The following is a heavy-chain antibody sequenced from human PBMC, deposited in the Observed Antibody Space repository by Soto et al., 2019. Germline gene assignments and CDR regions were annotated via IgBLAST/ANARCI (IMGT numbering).Heavy chain of an antibody. V-gene: IGHV3-30-3*01. J-gene: IGHJ2*01. CDR2: ISYDGSNK. Sequence: QVQLVESGGGVVQPGRSLRLSCAASGFTFSTYTMHWVRQAPGKGLEWVAIISYDGSNKYYADSVKGRFTISRDNSKNTLYLQMSSLRPEDTAVYYCAREGSNYCFDLWGRGTLVTVSS. D-gene: IGHD1-7*01. CDR1: GFTFSTYT. CDR3: AREGSNYCFDL.